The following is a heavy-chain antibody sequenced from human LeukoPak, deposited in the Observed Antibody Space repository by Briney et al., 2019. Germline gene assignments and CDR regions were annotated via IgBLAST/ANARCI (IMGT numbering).Heavy chain of an antibody. V-gene: IGHV3-30*02. CDR1: GFTFSSHG. CDR2: IRYDGSDK. J-gene: IGHJ4*02. D-gene: IGHD6-19*01. CDR3: AKGRKYSSGWYLDY. Sequence: PGGSLRLSCAASGFTFSSHGIHWVRQAPGKGLELVAFIRYDGSDKYYADSVKGRFTISRDNSKNTLYLQMNSLRAEDTAVYYCAKGRKYSSGWYLDYWGQGTLVTVSS.